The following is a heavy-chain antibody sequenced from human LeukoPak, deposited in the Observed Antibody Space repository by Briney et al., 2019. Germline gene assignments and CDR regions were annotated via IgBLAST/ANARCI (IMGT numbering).Heavy chain of an antibody. CDR2: IKQDGSEK. CDR1: GFTFSSYW. CDR3: AKTRDAFDI. Sequence: GGSLRLSCAAPGFTFSSYWMSWVRQAPGKGLEWVANIKQDGSEKYYVDSVKGRFTISRDNSKNTLYLQMNSLRAEDTAVYYCAKTRDAFDIWGQGTMVTVSS. V-gene: IGHV3-7*03. D-gene: IGHD1-7*01. J-gene: IGHJ3*02.